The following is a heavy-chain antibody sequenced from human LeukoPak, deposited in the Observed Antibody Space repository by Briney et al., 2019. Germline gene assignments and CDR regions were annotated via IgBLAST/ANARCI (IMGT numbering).Heavy chain of an antibody. D-gene: IGHD3-10*01. CDR1: GGSISSYY. CDR3: ARRGVTRSFDP. J-gene: IGHJ5*02. CDR2: IYYSGST. V-gene: IGHV4-59*01. Sequence: KPSETLSLTCTVSGGSISSYYWSWIRQPPGKGLEWIGYIYYSGSTNYNPSLKSRVTISVDTSKNQFSLKLSSVTAADTAVYYCARRGVTRSFDPWGQGTLVTVSS.